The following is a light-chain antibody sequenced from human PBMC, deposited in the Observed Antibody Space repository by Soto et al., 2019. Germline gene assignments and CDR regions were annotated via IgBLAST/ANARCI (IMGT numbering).Light chain of an antibody. J-gene: IGKJ2*01. V-gene: IGKV3-20*01. CDR2: GAS. Sequence: EIVWTQSPRTLSLSPGERATLSCMASQSVSSSYLAWYQQKPGQAPTLRIYGASSRATGIPDRFSGSGSGTDFTLTISRLEPEGFAVYYCQQYGSSYTFGQGTKLAIK. CDR3: QQYGSSYT. CDR1: QSVSSSY.